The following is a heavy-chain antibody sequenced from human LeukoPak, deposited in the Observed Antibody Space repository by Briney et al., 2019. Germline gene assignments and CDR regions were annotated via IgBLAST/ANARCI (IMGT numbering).Heavy chain of an antibody. V-gene: IGHV4-59*12. CDR1: GGSINSYY. Sequence: PSETLSLACTVSGGSINSYYWSWIRRPQGKGLEWIGYIFYSGTTNYNPSLTSRVTISVDSSKKQFSLKLSSVTAADTAVYYCARVLLWFGDKAHFDYWGQGTLVTVSS. CDR3: ARVLLWFGDKAHFDY. J-gene: IGHJ4*02. CDR2: IFYSGTT. D-gene: IGHD3-10*01.